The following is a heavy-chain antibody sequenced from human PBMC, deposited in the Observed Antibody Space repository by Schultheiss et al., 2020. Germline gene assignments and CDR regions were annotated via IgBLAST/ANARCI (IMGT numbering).Heavy chain of an antibody. V-gene: IGHV4-61*01. D-gene: IGHD2-2*01. Sequence: SETLSLTCTVSGGSVSSGSYYWSWIRQPPGKGLEWIGEINHSGSTNYNPSLKSRVTISVDKSKNQFSLKLSSVTAADTAVYYCARLIVVVPAGTNWFDPWGQGALVTVSS. CDR2: INHSGST. J-gene: IGHJ5*02. CDR1: GGSVSSGSYY. CDR3: ARLIVVVPAGTNWFDP.